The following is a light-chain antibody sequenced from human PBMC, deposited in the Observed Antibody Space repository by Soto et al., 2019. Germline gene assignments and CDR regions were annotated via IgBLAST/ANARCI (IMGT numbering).Light chain of an antibody. CDR2: AAS. CDR1: QSISSY. Sequence: DIQMTQSPSSLSASVGDRVTITGRASQSISSYLNWYQQKPGKAPKLLIYAASSLQSGVPSRFSGSGSGTEFTLTISSLQSEDFAVYYCQQYNKWPPITFGQGTRLEIK. V-gene: IGKV1-39*01. CDR3: QQYNKWPPIT. J-gene: IGKJ5*01.